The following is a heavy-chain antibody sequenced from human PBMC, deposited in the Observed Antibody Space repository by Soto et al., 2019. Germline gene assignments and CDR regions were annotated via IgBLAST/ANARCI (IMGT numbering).Heavy chain of an antibody. CDR3: SRLPPSKYRDSPFDP. CDR2: ISSKRYGGTA. V-gene: IGHV3-49*03. Sequence: EVQLVESGGGLVQPGRSLGLSCTASGFTFGDYAMTWFRQAPGKGLEWVGFISSKRYGGTAEYATSVKGRFTISRDDSKIIAYLQMNRLKTEDTAVYFCSRLPPSKYRDSPFDPWGQGTLVIVSS. CDR1: GFTFGDYA. J-gene: IGHJ5*02. D-gene: IGHD5-12*01.